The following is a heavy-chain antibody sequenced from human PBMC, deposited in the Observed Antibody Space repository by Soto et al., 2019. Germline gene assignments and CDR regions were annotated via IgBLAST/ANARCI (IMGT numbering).Heavy chain of an antibody. V-gene: IGHV4-39*01. Sequence: SETLSLTCTVSGGSISSSSYYWGWIRQPPGKGLEWIGSIYYSGSTYYNPSLKSRVTISVDTSKNQFSLKLSSVTAADTAVYYCPIQLRSEATGGYNWFAPWGQGTLVTVSS. J-gene: IGHJ5*02. CDR3: PIQLRSEATGGYNWFAP. D-gene: IGHD7-27*01. CDR2: IYYSGST. CDR1: GGSISSSSYY.